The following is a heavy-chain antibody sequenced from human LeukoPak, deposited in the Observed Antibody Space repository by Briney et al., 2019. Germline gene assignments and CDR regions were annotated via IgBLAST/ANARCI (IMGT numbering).Heavy chain of an antibody. CDR2: IYYSGST. Sequence: SETLSLTCTVSGGSISSYYWSWIRQPPGKGLEWVGYIYYSGSTNYNPSLKSRVTISVDTSKNQFSLKLSSVTAADTAVYYCARPYYDSSGYYHDAFDIWGQGTMVTVSS. CDR3: ARPYYDSSGYYHDAFDI. D-gene: IGHD3-22*01. CDR1: GGSISSYY. V-gene: IGHV4-59*01. J-gene: IGHJ3*02.